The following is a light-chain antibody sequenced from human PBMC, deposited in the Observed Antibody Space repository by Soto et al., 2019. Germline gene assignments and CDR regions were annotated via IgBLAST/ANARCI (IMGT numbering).Light chain of an antibody. J-gene: IGKJ3*01. Sequence: DVQMTQSPSSLSAFVGDRVTITCRASQGIAPYLAWFQQKPGKVPKLLIYATSTLQSGVPSRFSGSGSGTDFTLTISSLQPEDFATYYCQQANSFPPFTFGPGTKVDIK. CDR3: QQANSFPPFT. CDR1: QGIAPY. V-gene: IGKV1-27*01. CDR2: ATS.